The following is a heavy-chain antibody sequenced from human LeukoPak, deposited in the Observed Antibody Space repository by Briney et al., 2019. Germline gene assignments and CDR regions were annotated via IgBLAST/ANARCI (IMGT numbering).Heavy chain of an antibody. J-gene: IGHJ4*02. Sequence: ASVKVSCKASGYTFTSYAISWVRQAPGQGLEWMGWISAYNGNTNYAQKLQGRVTMTTDTSTSTAYMELRSLRFDDTAVYYCARYRSGWPIDHWGQGTLVTVSS. D-gene: IGHD6-19*01. CDR2: ISAYNGNT. V-gene: IGHV1-18*01. CDR3: ARYRSGWPIDH. CDR1: GYTFTSYA.